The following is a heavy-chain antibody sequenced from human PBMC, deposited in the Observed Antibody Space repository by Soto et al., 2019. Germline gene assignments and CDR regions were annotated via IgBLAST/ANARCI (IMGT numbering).Heavy chain of an antibody. V-gene: IGHV4-30-4*08. CDR3: ARAIYSSGYLYYLDS. J-gene: IGHJ4*02. CDR1: GGSISSADYY. Sequence: SETLSLTCTVSGGSISSADYYWSWIRQRPGKGLEWIAYIYYSGSTYYNPSLKSRVAISVDTSKSQFSLKLTSVTASDTAVYYCARAIYSSGYLYYLDSWAQGTLVPVSS. D-gene: IGHD3-22*01. CDR2: IYYSGST.